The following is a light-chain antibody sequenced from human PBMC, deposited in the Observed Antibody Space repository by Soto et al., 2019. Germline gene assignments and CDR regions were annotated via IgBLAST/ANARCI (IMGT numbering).Light chain of an antibody. J-gene: IGKJ3*01. CDR3: QQYGSSPFT. Sequence: EIVLTQSPGPLSLSPGERATLSCRASQSVSSSYLAWYQQKPGQAPRLLIYGASSRATGIPDRFSGSGSGTDFTLTISRLEPEDFAVYYCQQYGSSPFTFDPGTKVDIK. CDR2: GAS. CDR1: QSVSSSY. V-gene: IGKV3-20*01.